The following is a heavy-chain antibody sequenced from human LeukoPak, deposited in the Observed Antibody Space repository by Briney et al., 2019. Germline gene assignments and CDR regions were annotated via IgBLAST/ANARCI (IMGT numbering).Heavy chain of an antibody. V-gene: IGHV4-61*02. Sequence: PSQTLSLTCTVSGGSISSGTYYWNWIRQPAGKGLEWIGRIYTSGTTNYDPSLKSRVTISVDTSKNQFSLKLSSVTAADTAVDYCAREGLNMVRGVIPKEAWGWFDPWGQGTLVTVSS. CDR2: IYTSGTT. D-gene: IGHD3-10*01. J-gene: IGHJ5*02. CDR3: AREGLNMVRGVIPKEAWGWFDP. CDR1: GGSISSGTYY.